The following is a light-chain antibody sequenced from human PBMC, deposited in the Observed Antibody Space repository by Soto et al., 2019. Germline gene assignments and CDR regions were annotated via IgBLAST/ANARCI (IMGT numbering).Light chain of an antibody. J-gene: IGKJ2*01. CDR1: HTVSNTY. V-gene: IGKV3-20*01. Sequence: EIVLTQSPGTLSLSPGERATLSCSASHTVSNTYLAWYQHKPVQAPRLLIYGASDRATGIPDRVSGSGSVTDFTLTISSLEPEDFALYYCQQYGTSPVTFGQGTKLEI. CDR2: GAS. CDR3: QQYGTSPVT.